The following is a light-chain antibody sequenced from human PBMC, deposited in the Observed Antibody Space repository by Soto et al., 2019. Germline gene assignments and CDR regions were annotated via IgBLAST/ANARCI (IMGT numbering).Light chain of an antibody. Sequence: QSALAQPASVSGSPGQSITISCTGTSTDVGAYNYVAWYQQHPDKAPKLIIYEVTNRPSGVSYRFSASKSGNTASLTISGLHSEDEADYYCISYTGKSASYVFGTGTKVTVL. CDR1: STDVGAYNY. J-gene: IGLJ1*01. CDR3: ISYTGKSASYV. CDR2: EVT. V-gene: IGLV2-14*01.